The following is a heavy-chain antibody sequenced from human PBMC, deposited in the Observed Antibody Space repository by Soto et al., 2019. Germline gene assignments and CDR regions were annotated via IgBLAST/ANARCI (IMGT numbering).Heavy chain of an antibody. CDR3: ARGDGSGIYYYGMDV. CDR2: IYYSGST. CDR1: GGSISSGDYY. J-gene: IGHJ6*02. V-gene: IGHV4-30-4*01. D-gene: IGHD3-10*01. Sequence: SETLSLTCTVSGGSISSGDYYWSWIRQPPGKGLEWIGYIYYSGSTYYNPSLKSRVTISADTSKNQFSLKLSSVTAADTAVYYCARGDGSGIYYYGMDVWGQGTTVTVSS.